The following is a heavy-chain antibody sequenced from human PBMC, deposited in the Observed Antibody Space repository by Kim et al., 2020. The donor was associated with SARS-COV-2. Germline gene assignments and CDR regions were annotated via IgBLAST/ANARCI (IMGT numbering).Heavy chain of an antibody. V-gene: IGHV3-9*01. Sequence: GGSLRLSCAALGFTFYDYAMHWVRQTPGKGLEWVSTISPDSDFVAYADSVKGRFAISRDNANTFLFLQMNNLTPEDTAFYYCARGFTMLRNVDAFHIWGRGTMVTVSS. D-gene: IGHD3-10*01. CDR1: GFTFYDYA. J-gene: IGHJ3*02. CDR3: ARGFTMLRNVDAFHI. CDR2: ISPDSDFV.